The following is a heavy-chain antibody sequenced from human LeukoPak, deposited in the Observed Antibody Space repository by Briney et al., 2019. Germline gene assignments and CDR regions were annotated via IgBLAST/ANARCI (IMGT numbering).Heavy chain of an antibody. D-gene: IGHD6-13*01. V-gene: IGHV1-18*01. CDR2: ISAYNGNT. Sequence: ASVKVSCKASGYTFTSYGISWVRQAPGQGLEWTGWISAYNGNTNYAQKLQGRVTMTRDTSISTAYMELSRLRSDDTAVYYCARDPAGYSSSWYPLGYDYWGQGTLVTVSS. CDR3: ARDPAGYSSSWYPLGYDY. CDR1: GYTFTSYG. J-gene: IGHJ4*02.